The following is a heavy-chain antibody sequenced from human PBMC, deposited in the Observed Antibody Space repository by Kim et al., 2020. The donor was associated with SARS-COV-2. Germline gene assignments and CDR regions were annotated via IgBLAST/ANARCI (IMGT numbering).Heavy chain of an antibody. V-gene: IGHV4-34*01. Sequence: SETLSLTCAVYVGSFSDYDWTWIRQSPGKGLEWIGEINHSGATNYNPSLESRVALSVDTSKNQFSLKVKSVTAADTAVYFCARGRAGVVPSPIMGLGPYYDYYALDVWGQGTTVSVSS. D-gene: IGHD3-3*01. CDR1: VGSFSDYD. J-gene: IGHJ6*02. CDR2: INHSGAT. CDR3: ARGRAGVVPSPIMGLGPYYDYYALDV.